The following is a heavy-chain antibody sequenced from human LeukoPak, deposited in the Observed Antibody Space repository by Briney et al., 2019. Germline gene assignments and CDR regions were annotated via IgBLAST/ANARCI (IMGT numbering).Heavy chain of an antibody. CDR3: ASSGSGSYYSSDY. Sequence: GGSLRLSCAASGFTFSSYEMSWVRQAPGKGLEWVSAISGSGGSTYYADSVKGRFTISRDNSKNTLYLQMNSLRAEDTAVYYCASSGSGSYYSSDYWGQGTLVTVSS. V-gene: IGHV3-23*01. CDR2: ISGSGGST. CDR1: GFTFSSYE. J-gene: IGHJ4*02. D-gene: IGHD1-26*01.